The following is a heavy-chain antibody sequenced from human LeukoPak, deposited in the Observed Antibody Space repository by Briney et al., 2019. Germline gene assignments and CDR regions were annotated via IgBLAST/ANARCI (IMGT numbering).Heavy chain of an antibody. CDR3: ARDLPTHDAFDI. Sequence: GGSLRLSCAASGFTSSSYSMNWVRQAPGKGLEWVSSISSSSSYIYYADSVKGRFTISRDNAKNSLYLQMNSLRAEDTAVYYCARDLPTHDAFDIWGQGTMVTVSS. V-gene: IGHV3-21*01. CDR2: ISSSSSYI. J-gene: IGHJ3*02. CDR1: GFTSSSYS.